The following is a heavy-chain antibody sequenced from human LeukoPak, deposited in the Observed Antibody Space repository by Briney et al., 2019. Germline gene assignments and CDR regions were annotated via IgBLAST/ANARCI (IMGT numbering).Heavy chain of an antibody. CDR1: GGPISSGGYY. CDR3: ARAYSSGWYFDY. D-gene: IGHD6-19*01. Sequence: SETLSLTCTVSGGPISSGGYYWSWIRQHPGKGLEWIGYIYYSGSTYYNPSLKSRVTISVDTSKNQFSLKLSSVTAADTAVYYCARAYSSGWYFDYWGQGTLVTVSS. J-gene: IGHJ4*02. V-gene: IGHV4-31*03. CDR2: IYYSGST.